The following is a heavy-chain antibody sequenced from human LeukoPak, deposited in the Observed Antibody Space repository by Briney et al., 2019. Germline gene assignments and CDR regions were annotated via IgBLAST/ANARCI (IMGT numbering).Heavy chain of an antibody. V-gene: IGHV4-39*01. J-gene: IGHJ3*02. CDR2: IYYSGST. CDR1: GGSISSSSYY. D-gene: IGHD3-3*01. CDR3: ARQLTIFGVADAFDI. Sequence: SETLSLTCTVSGGSISSSSYYWGWIRQPPGKGLEWIGSIYYSGSTYYNPSLKSRVTISVDTSKNQFSLKLSSVTAADTAVYYCARQLTIFGVADAFDIWGQGTTVTVSS.